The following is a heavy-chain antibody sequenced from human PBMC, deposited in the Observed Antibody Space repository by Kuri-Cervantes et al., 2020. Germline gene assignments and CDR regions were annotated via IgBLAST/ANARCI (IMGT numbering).Heavy chain of an antibody. CDR2: ISYDGSSK. Sequence: GESLKISCAASGFTFSSYAMHWVRQAPGKGLEWVAVISYDGSSKYYADSVKGRFTISRDNSKNTLYLQMNSLRAEDTAVYYCARSPRYDSSGYRDYFDYWGQGTLVTVSS. J-gene: IGHJ4*02. V-gene: IGHV3-30-3*01. CDR3: ARSPRYDSSGYRDYFDY. D-gene: IGHD3-22*01. CDR1: GFTFSSYA.